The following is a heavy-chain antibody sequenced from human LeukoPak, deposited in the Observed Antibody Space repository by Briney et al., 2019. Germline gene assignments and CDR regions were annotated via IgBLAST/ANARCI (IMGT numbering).Heavy chain of an antibody. CDR2: IYSGGTT. CDR3: AAKYELTKV. V-gene: IGHV3-53*01. Sequence: PGGSLRLSCVGSGFTVSSNYMNWVRHAPGKGLEWVSVIYSGGTTHYAESVKGRFTISRDNSKNPLYLQMNSLRAEDTAVYYCAAKYELTKVWGQGTLLTVSS. CDR1: GFTVSSNY. J-gene: IGHJ4*02. D-gene: IGHD3-3*01.